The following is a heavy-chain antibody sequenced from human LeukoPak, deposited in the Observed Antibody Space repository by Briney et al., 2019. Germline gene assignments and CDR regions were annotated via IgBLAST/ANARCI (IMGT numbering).Heavy chain of an antibody. Sequence: GASVKVSCKASGYTFTSYGISWVRQAPGQGLEWMGWISAYNGNTNYAQKFQGRVTITADESTSTAYMELSSLRSEDTAVYYCARDLVGANSDYWGQGTLVTVSS. CDR1: GYTFTSYG. J-gene: IGHJ4*02. CDR2: ISAYNGNT. CDR3: ARDLVGANSDY. V-gene: IGHV1-18*01. D-gene: IGHD1-26*01.